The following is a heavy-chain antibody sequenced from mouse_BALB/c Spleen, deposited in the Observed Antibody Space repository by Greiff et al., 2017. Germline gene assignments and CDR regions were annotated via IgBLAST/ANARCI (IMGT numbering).Heavy chain of an antibody. CDR1: GFTFSDYY. V-gene: IGHV5-4*02. J-gene: IGHJ1*01. CDR3: AREQYFDV. CDR2: ISDGGSYT. Sequence: DVMLVESGGGLVKPGGSLKLSCAASGFTFSDYYMYWVRQTPEKRLEWVATISDGGSYTYYPDSVKGRFTISRDNAKNNLYLQMSSLKSEDTAMYYCAREQYFDVWGAGTTVTVSS.